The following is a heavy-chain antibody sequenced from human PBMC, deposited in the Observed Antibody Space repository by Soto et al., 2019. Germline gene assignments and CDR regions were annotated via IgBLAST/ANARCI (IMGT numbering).Heavy chain of an antibody. CDR2: IYTSGTT. CDR1: GGSIRSYY. J-gene: IGHJ6*02. Sequence: SETLSLTRNVSGGSIRSYYWSWIRQPAGKAQEGIGRIYTSGTTNYNPSLKSRATILIDTSKNQFSLKLSSVTGADTAVYYCAREGARGFGMDVWGQGTTVT. CDR3: AREGARGFGMDV. D-gene: IGHD1-26*01. V-gene: IGHV4-4*07.